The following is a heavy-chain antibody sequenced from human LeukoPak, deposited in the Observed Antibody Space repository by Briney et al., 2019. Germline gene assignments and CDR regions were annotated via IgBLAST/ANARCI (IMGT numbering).Heavy chain of an antibody. J-gene: IGHJ4*02. CDR1: GGSISSGGYY. CDR3: ARETWSSTFFDY. CDR2: IYYSGST. D-gene: IGHD6-6*01. Sequence: SQTLSLTCTVSGGSISSGGYYWSWIRQHPGKGLEWIGYIYYSGSTYYNPSLKSRVTISVDTSKNQFSLKLSSVTAADAAVYYCARETWSSTFFDYWGQGTLVTVSS. V-gene: IGHV4-31*03.